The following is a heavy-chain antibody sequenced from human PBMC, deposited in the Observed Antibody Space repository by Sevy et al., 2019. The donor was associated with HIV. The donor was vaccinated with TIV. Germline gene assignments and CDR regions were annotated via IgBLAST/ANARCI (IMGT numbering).Heavy chain of an antibody. V-gene: IGHV3-23*01. J-gene: IGHJ4*02. CDR3: AKAPGEITIFGVGFGPYFDY. Sequence: GGSLRLSCAASGFTFSSYAMSWVRQAPGKGLEWVSAISGSGGSTYYADSVKGRFTISRDNSKNTLYLQMNSLRAEDTAVYYCAKAPGEITIFGVGFGPYFDYWGQGTLVTVSS. CDR2: ISGSGGST. D-gene: IGHD3-3*01. CDR1: GFTFSSYA.